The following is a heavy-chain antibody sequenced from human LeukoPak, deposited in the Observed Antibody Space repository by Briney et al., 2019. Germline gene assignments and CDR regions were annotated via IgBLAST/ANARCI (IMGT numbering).Heavy chain of an antibody. CDR2: LLDSWRT. J-gene: IGHJ4*02. CDR1: GASMSTHY. CDR3: ATIRRGSIYGYFDF. V-gene: IGHV4-59*11. Sequence: SETLSLTCTVSGASMSTHYWSWLQQPPGKGLEWIGYLLDSWRTKDNPSLQSRVTLSADTSKNQFSLRLTSVTAADTAVYYCATIRRGSIYGYFDFWGQGILVTVSS. D-gene: IGHD5-18*01.